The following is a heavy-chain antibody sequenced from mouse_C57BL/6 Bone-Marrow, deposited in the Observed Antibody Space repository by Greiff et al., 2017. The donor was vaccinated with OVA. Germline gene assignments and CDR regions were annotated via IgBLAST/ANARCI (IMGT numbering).Heavy chain of an antibody. D-gene: IGHD1-1*01. CDR2: RVGDDDK. Sequence: QVQLKESGPGILQPSQSLSLTCSFSGFSLSTFGMGVGWVRRGSGKGLGGVGERVGDDDKDYNPALKSRLTISKDTSKNQVFLKIANVDTADTATYYCARSLLLRSWFAYWGQGTLVTVSA. CDR1: GFSLSTFGMG. J-gene: IGHJ3*01. V-gene: IGHV8-8*01. CDR3: ARSLLLRSWFAY.